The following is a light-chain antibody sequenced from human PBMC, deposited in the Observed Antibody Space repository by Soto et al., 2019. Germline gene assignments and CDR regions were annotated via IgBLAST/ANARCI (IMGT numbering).Light chain of an antibody. J-gene: IGKJ3*01. Sequence: IQMTQSPSSVSATVGDTVTLSCRTSHGVSGWLAWYQQKPGKAPTLLIYTVSNLQSGVPSRFSGSGSGTDFSLTLTNLQPEDFATYFCQQGKTFPFTFGPGTKVEVK. V-gene: IGKV1-12*01. CDR2: TVS. CDR3: QQGKTFPFT. CDR1: HGVSGW.